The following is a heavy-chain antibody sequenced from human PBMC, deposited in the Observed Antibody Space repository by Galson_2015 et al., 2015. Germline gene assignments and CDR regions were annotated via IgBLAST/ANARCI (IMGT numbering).Heavy chain of an antibody. CDR2: ISSSSSYI. J-gene: IGHJ4*02. V-gene: IGHV3-21*01. D-gene: IGHD3-22*01. CDR3: AVYDYYDSSGFDY. CDR1: GFTFSSYS. Sequence: SLRLSCAASGFTFSSYSMNWVRQAPGKGLEWVSSISSSSSYIYYADSVKGRFTISRDNAKNSLYLQMNSLRAEDTAVYYCAVYDYYDSSGFDYWGQGTLVTVSS.